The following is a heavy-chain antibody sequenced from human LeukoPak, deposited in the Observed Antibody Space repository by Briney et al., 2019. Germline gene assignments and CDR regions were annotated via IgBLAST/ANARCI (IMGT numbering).Heavy chain of an antibody. CDR1: GGSFSAYY. CDR2: INHSGST. Sequence: PSETLSLTCAVYGGSFSAYYWTWIRQPPGKGLEWIGEINHSGSTNYNPSLKSRVTISVDTSKNQFSLKLSSVTAADTAVYYCARLNRLFGVVITVIHYFDYWGQGTLVTVSS. CDR3: ARLNRLFGVVITVIHYFDY. D-gene: IGHD3-3*01. J-gene: IGHJ4*02. V-gene: IGHV4-34*01.